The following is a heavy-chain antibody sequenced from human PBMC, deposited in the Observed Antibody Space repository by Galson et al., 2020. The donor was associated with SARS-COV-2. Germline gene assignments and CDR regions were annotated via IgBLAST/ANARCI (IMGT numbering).Heavy chain of an antibody. V-gene: IGHV3-48*03. D-gene: IGHD3-22*01. CDR2: ISSSGSTI. CDR3: ARAGYYDSSGYGMDV. J-gene: IGHJ6*02. CDR1: GFTFSSYE. Sequence: TGGSLRLSCAASGFTFSSYEMHWVRQAPGKGLEWVSYISSSGSTIYYADSVKDRFTISRDNAKNSLYLQMNSLRAEDTAVYYCARAGYYDSSGYGMDVWGQGTTVTVSS.